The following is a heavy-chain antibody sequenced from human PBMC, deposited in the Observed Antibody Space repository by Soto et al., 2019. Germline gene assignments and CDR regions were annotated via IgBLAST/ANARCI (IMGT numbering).Heavy chain of an antibody. V-gene: IGHV5-51*01. J-gene: IGHJ4*02. D-gene: IGHD6-13*01. Sequence: GESLKIACKGSGYSFTSYWIGWGRQMPGKGLEWMGIIYPGDSDTRYSPSFQGQVTISADKSISTAYLQWSSLKASDTAMYYCARCIPETIAAAAGNVDYWGQGTLVTVSS. CDR1: GYSFTSYW. CDR2: IYPGDSDT. CDR3: ARCIPETIAAAAGNVDY.